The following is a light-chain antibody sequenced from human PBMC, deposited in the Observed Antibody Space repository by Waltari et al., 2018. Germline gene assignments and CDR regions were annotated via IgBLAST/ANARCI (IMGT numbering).Light chain of an antibody. CDR3: QHYLRLPVT. CDR1: QSVSRA. Sequence: IVLTQSPGTLSLSLGERATVSCRASQSVSRALAWYQQKPGQAPRLLIYGASTRATGIPDRFSGSGSGTDFSLTISRLEPDDFAIYDCQHYLRLPVTFGQGTTVEI. CDR2: GAS. V-gene: IGKV3-20*01. J-gene: IGKJ1*01.